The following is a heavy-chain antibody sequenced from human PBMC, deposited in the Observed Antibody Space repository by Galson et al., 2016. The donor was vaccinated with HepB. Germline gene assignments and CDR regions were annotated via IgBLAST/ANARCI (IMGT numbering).Heavy chain of an antibody. J-gene: IGHJ4*02. CDR1: GFTFSSYW. CDR2: IKYDESQN. D-gene: IGHD4-17*01. CDR3: ARTQFVRGFFTVTTQSHLDY. Sequence: SLRLAYADSGFTFSSYWMSWVRQTPGKGLVWVANIKYDESQNYYVGSVRGRLTNSRDNAKASLFLQMNSLRVDDTAVYYCARTQFVRGFFTVTTQSHLDYWGQGALVTVS. V-gene: IGHV3-7*01.